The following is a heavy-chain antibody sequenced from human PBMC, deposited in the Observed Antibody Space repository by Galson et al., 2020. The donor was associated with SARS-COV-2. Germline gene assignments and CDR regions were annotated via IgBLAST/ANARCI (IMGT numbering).Heavy chain of an antibody. CDR1: GFTFSSYT. CDR2: ITTFSTYI. D-gene: IGHD6-13*01. CDR3: ARTGTPHYYYSDYMDV. J-gene: IGHJ6*03. Sequence: LSLTCSASGFTFSSYTMNWVRQVPGKGLEWVSSITTFSTYINYADSVKGRFTISRDNANNSLYLQMDSLRAGDTAVYFCARTGTPHYYYSDYMDVWGKGTTVTVSS. V-gene: IGHV3-21*01.